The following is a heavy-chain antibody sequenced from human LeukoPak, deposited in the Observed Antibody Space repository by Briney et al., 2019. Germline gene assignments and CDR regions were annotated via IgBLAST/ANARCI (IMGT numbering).Heavy chain of an antibody. J-gene: IGHJ6*02. V-gene: IGHV3-74*03. CDR1: GFSLSGYW. Sequence: PGGSLRLSCAASGFSLSGYWMHWVRQAPGKGLVWVSRISPEGSGTTYADSVKGRFTISRHTAKNTVYLQMNSLRDEDAAVYHCTRVQAGRSGLMDVWGRGTTVTVSS. CDR3: TRVQAGRSGLMDV. CDR2: ISPEGSGT. D-gene: IGHD2-8*02.